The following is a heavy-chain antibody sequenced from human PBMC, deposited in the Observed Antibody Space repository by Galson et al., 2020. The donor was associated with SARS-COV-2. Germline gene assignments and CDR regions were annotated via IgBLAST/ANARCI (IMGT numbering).Heavy chain of an antibody. CDR1: GFTFTNYA. V-gene: IGHV3-30*04. CDR3: TRDVSGGASDI. D-gene: IGHD1-26*01. Sequence: QLGESLKISCAASGFTFTNYAMHWVRQAPGNGLEWLTVISHDGKIQVYADSVKGRFTISRDNSGNMVFLQIVSLRPDDTALYYCTRDVSGGASDIWGQGTMVTVSS. CDR2: ISHDGKIQ. J-gene: IGHJ3*02.